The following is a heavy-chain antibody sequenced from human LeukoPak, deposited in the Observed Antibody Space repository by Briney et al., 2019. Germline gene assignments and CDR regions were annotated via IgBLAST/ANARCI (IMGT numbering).Heavy chain of an antibody. Sequence: PSETLSLTCTVSGGSISSSTYYWGWIRQPPGKGLEWIGNIYYSGNTYYNPSLKSRVAISVDTSKNQFSLNLKSVTPEDTAVYYCARARTVTPLDYWGQGTLVTVSS. CDR1: GGSISSSTYY. V-gene: IGHV4-39*07. CDR2: IYYSGNT. CDR3: ARARTVTPLDY. D-gene: IGHD4-17*01. J-gene: IGHJ4*02.